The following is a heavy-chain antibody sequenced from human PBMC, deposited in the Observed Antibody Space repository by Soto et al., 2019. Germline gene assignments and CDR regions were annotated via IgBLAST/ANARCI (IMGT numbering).Heavy chain of an antibody. V-gene: IGHV1-69*06. Sequence: QVQLVQSGAEVKKPGSSVKVSCKASGGTFSSYAINWVRQAPGQGLEWMGGVIPIFGTANYAQKFQGRVTITADKSTSTAYMELGSLRSEDTAVYYCATVVMVYPGNWFDPWGQGTLVTVSS. CDR3: ATVVMVYPGNWFDP. J-gene: IGHJ5*02. CDR2: VIPIFGTA. CDR1: GGTFSSYA. D-gene: IGHD2-8*01.